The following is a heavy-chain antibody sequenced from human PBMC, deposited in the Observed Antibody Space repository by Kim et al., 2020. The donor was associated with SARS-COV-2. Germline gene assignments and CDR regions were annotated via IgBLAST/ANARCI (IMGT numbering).Heavy chain of an antibody. J-gene: IGHJ6*02. Sequence: GGSLRLSCAASGFTFSSYDMHWVRQATGKGLEWVSAIGTAGDTYYPCSVKGRFTISRENAKNSLYLQMNSLRAGDTAVYYCARSPGGTYYYGSGSPGGRSDGMDVWGQGTTVTVAS. CDR2: IGTAGDT. V-gene: IGHV3-13*01. CDR1: GFTFSSYD. D-gene: IGHD3-10*01. CDR3: ARSPGGTYYYGSGSPGGRSDGMDV.